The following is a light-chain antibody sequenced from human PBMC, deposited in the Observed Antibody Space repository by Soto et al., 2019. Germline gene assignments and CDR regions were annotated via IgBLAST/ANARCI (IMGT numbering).Light chain of an antibody. J-gene: IGLJ1*01. V-gene: IGLV1-44*01. CDR2: SNN. CDR3: AAWDDSLNAYV. Sequence: QSVLTQPPSASGTDVQRVTISCSGSSSNIGSNTVSWYQQLPGTAPKLLIYSNNQRPSGVPDRFSGSKSGTSASLAISGLQSEDEADYYCAAWDDSLNAYVFGTGTKVTVL. CDR1: SSNIGSNT.